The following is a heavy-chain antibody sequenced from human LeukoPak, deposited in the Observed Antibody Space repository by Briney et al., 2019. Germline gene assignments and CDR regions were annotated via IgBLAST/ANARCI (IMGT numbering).Heavy chain of an antibody. CDR3: ARASVVPAAIHYYYYYYGMDV. Sequence: PSETLSLTCTVSGGTISSGDYYWSWIRQPPEKGLEWIGYIYYSGSTYYNPSLKSRVSISVDTSKNQFSLKLSSVTAADTAVYYCARASVVPAAIHYYYYYYGMDVWGQGTTVTVSS. CDR2: IYYSGST. D-gene: IGHD2-2*01. J-gene: IGHJ6*02. V-gene: IGHV4-30-4*01. CDR1: GGTISSGDYY.